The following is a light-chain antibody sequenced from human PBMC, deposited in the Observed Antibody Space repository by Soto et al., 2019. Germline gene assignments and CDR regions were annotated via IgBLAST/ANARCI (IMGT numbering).Light chain of an antibody. J-gene: IGKJ2*01. V-gene: IGKV3-11*01. CDR1: QSVSSY. CDR3: QQRSTFYT. CDR2: DAS. Sequence: EIVLTQSPATLSLSPGERATLSCRASQSVSSYLAWYQQKPGQAPRLLIYDASNRATGIPARFSGSGSGTDFTLTTTRLQPEAFSFYYCQQRSTFYTFRQATKLQIK.